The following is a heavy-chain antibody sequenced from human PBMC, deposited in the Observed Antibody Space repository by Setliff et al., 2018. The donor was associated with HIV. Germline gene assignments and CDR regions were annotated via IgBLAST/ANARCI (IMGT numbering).Heavy chain of an antibody. CDR2: MNQSGTT. CDR1: GTSFSDHY. CDR3: VRWYYCVSGACYRADY. D-gene: IGHD2-21*02. V-gene: IGHV4-34*01. J-gene: IGHJ4*02. Sequence: SETLSLTCSVYGTSFSDHYWSWVRQTPGKGLEWIGEMNQSGTTNYNPSLKSRVTMSIDTSERQFSLKLTSVTAADTAVYYCVRWYYCVSGACYRADYWGQGTMVTVSP.